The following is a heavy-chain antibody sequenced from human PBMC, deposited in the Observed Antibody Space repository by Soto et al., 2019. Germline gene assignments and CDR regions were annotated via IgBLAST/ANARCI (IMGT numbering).Heavy chain of an antibody. D-gene: IGHD6-13*01. V-gene: IGHV3-9*01. J-gene: IGHJ5*02. CDR3: ARGGSGALTAAAGRTNWFDP. Sequence: EVQLVESGGGVVQPGRSLRLSCTGSGFTFDDYAMYWVRQRPGAGLEWVAGISWSSGNIAHADSVKGRFTVSRDNEMSSLDLEMNRLRVEDTAMYYCARGGSGALTAAAGRTNWFDPWGQGTLVIVSS. CDR1: GFTFDDYA. CDR2: ISWSSGNI.